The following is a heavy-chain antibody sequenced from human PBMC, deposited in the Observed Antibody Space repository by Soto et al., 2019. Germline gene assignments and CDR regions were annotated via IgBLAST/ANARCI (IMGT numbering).Heavy chain of an antibody. V-gene: IGHV3-74*01. J-gene: IGHJ4*02. Sequence: EVQLVESGGDLVQPGGSLRLSCAASGFTFSSYWLHWVRQAPGKGLVWVSRINTDGSSTSCADSVKGRFTISRDNAKNTVYLQMDSLRAEDTAVYYCARAGSYRFDYWGQGTLVTVSS. CDR1: GFTFSSYW. CDR2: INTDGSST. CDR3: ARAGSYRFDY. D-gene: IGHD3-10*01.